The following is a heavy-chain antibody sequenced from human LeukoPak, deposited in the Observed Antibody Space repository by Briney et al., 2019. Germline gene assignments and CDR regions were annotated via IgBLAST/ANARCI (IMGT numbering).Heavy chain of an antibody. CDR3: ARIGYCSSTSCRDY. J-gene: IGHJ4*02. Sequence: SETLSLTCTVSGYSISSGYYWSWIRQPPGKGLEWIGEINHSGSTNYTPSLKSRVTISVDTSKNQFSLKLSSVTAADTAVYYCARIGYCSSTSCRDYWGQGTLVTVSS. V-gene: IGHV4-38-2*02. CDR2: INHSGST. CDR1: GYSISSGYY. D-gene: IGHD2-2*01.